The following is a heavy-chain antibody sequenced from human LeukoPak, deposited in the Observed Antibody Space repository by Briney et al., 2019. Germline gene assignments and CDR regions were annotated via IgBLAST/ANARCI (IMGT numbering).Heavy chain of an antibody. CDR3: ARGSERGTAAC. V-gene: IGHV4-61*02. J-gene: IGHJ4*02. Sequence: SETLSLTCTVSGGSISSGSYYWSWIRQPAGKGLEWIGRIYTSGSTNYNPSLKSRVTISVDTSKNQFSLKLSSVTAADTAVYYCARGSERGTAACWGQGTLVTVSS. CDR1: GGSISSGSYY. D-gene: IGHD6-13*01. CDR2: IYTSGST.